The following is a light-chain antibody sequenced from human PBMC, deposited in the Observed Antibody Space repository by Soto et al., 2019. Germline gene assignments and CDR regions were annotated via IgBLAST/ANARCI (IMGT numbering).Light chain of an antibody. Sequence: QSALTQPASVSGSPGQSITISCTGTNSDVGGYDRVSWYQQNPGKAPTLMIYEVNKRPSGVSNRFSGSKSGNTASLTISGLQAEDEADYYCSSSVGGPIWVFGGGTKLTVL. CDR3: SSSVGGPIWV. J-gene: IGLJ3*02. CDR1: NSDVGGYDR. V-gene: IGLV2-23*02. CDR2: EVN.